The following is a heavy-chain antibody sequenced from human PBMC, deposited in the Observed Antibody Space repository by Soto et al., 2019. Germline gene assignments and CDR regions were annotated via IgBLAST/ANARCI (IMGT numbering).Heavy chain of an antibody. Sequence: ASVKVSCKASGYTFTDFDMHWVRQAPGQGLEWMGCINPKSGGTKYAQKFQGRVTVTRDTSITTAYMELSGQTSDDTAVYYCAVINTDWGQGTLVTVSS. CDR2: INPKSGGT. CDR3: AVINTD. CDR1: GYTFTDFD. V-gene: IGHV1-2*02. D-gene: IGHD3-22*01. J-gene: IGHJ4*02.